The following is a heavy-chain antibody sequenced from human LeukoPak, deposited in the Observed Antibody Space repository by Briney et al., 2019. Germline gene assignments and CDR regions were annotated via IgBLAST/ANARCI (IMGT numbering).Heavy chain of an antibody. CDR1: GYTFSDFV. D-gene: IGHD3-22*01. Sequence: ASVKVSCKASGYTFSDFVISWVRQAPGQGLEWMGWISTYNGNTNYAQKLQGRVAINTDTSTSTAYMELRSLRSDDTAVYYCARDCDRSGYYCYWGQGTLVTVSS. J-gene: IGHJ4*02. V-gene: IGHV1-18*01. CDR2: ISTYNGNT. CDR3: ARDCDRSGYYCY.